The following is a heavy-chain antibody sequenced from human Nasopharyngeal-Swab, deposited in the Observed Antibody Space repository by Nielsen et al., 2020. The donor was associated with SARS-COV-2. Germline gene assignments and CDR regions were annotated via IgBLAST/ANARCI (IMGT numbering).Heavy chain of an antibody. CDR1: GFTFSGSA. V-gene: IGHV3-73*01. Sequence: GASLKISCAASGFTFSGSAMHWVRQASGKGLEWVGRIRSKANSYATAYAASVKGRFTISRDDSKNTAYLQMNSLKTEDTAVYYCTSLRVVTLKGMDVWGQGTTVTVSS. CDR2: IRSKANSYAT. D-gene: IGHD2-21*02. CDR3: TSLRVVTLKGMDV. J-gene: IGHJ6*02.